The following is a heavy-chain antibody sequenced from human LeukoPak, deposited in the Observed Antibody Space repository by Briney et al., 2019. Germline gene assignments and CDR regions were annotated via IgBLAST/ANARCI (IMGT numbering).Heavy chain of an antibody. V-gene: IGHV1-18*01. CDR2: ISAYNGNT. CDR1: GGTFSNYG. CDR3: ARDPDGSLDFDY. D-gene: IGHD3-9*01. Sequence: ASVKVSCKASGGTFSNYGISWVRQAPGQGLEWLGWISAYNGNTNYAQKLQGRVTMTTDTSTSTAYMELRSLRSDDTAVYYCARDPDGSLDFDYWGQGTMVTVSS. J-gene: IGHJ3*01.